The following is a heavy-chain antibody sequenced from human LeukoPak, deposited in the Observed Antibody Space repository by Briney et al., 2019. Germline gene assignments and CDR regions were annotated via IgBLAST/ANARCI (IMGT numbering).Heavy chain of an antibody. CDR2: INSDGYSL. V-gene: IGHV3-74*01. D-gene: IGHD6-13*01. CDR1: GFTFSSYW. J-gene: IGHJ4*02. Sequence: GGSLRLSCAASGFTFSSYWMHWVRQAPGKGPVWVSRINSDGYSLSYADSVKGRFTISRDNAKNTLYLEMNSLRAEDTAVYHCARLGYSSSWYYFDYWGQGTLVTVSS. CDR3: ARLGYSSSWYYFDY.